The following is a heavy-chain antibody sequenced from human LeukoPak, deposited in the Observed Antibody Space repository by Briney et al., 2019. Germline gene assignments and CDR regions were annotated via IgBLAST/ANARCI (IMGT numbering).Heavy chain of an antibody. CDR3: GRDSSIYDSSTWKPIDY. CDR1: GFTFSYS. J-gene: IGHJ4*02. D-gene: IGHD2-2*01. CDR2: ISSRSGYM. V-gene: IGHV3-21*01. Sequence: GGSLRLSCAGSGFTFSYSMNWVRQAPGKGLEWVSSISSRSGYMYYADSVKGRFTISRDNAKNSLYLQMNSLRDEDTAVYYCGRDSSIYDSSTWKPIDYWGQGTLVTVSS.